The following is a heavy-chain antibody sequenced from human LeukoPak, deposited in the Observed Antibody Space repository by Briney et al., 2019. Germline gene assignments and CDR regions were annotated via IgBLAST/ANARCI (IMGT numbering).Heavy chain of an antibody. CDR1: GYSISSNYY. CDR3: ARGGDSTGWYYYYMDV. Sequence: SETLSLTCAVSGYSISSNYYWAWIRQPPGKGLEWIGSIYHSGKTYFNPSLKSRVTISVDTSKSQFSLKLTSVTAADTAVYYCARGGDSTGWYYYYMDVWGKGTTVTVSS. CDR2: IYHSGKT. V-gene: IGHV4-38-2*01. D-gene: IGHD6-19*01. J-gene: IGHJ6*03.